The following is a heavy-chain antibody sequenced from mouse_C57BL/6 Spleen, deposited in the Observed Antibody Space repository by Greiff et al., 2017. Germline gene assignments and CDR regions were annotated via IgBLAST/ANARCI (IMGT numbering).Heavy chain of an antibody. V-gene: IGHV5-6*02. Sequence: DVKLVESGGDLVKPGGSLKLSCAASGFTFSSYGMSWVRQTPDKRLEWVATISSGGSYTYYPDSVKGRFTISRDNAKNTLYLQMSSLKSEDTAMYYCARGPWDYWGQGTTLTVSS. CDR2: ISSGGSYT. CDR1: GFTFSSYG. CDR3: ARGPWDY. J-gene: IGHJ2*01.